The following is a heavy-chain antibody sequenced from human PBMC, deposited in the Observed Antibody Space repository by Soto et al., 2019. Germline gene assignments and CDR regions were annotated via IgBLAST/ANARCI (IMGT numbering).Heavy chain of an antibody. CDR3: AYRSGILVYYVMDV. CDR1: GGSISSGDYY. Sequence: SETLSLTCTVSGGSISSGDYYWSWIRQPPGKGLEWIGYIYYSGSTYYNPSLKSRVTISVDTSKNQFSLKLSSVTAADTAVYYCAYRSGILVYYVMDVWGQGTRVTVPS. D-gene: IGHD3-3*01. V-gene: IGHV4-30-4*01. J-gene: IGHJ6*02. CDR2: IYYSGST.